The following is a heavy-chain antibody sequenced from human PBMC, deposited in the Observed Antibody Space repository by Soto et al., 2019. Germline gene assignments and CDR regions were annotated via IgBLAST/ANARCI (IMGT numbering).Heavy chain of an antibody. CDR1: GFTFSSYE. Sequence: GSLRLSCAASGFTFSSYEMNWVRQAPGKGLEWVSYISSSGSTIYYADSVKGRFTISRDNAKNSLYLQMNSLRAEDTAVYYCASLQADYYGMDVWGQGTTVTVSS. V-gene: IGHV3-48*03. D-gene: IGHD4-4*01. J-gene: IGHJ6*02. CDR2: ISSSGSTI. CDR3: ASLQADYYGMDV.